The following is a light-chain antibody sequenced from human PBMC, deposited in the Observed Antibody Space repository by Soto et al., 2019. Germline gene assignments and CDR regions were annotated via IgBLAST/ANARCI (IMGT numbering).Light chain of an antibody. CDR2: EVN. Sequence: QSAVTQPPSASGSPGQSVTISCTGTSSDVGGYNYVSWYQQHPGKAPKLMIYEVNKRPSGVPDRFSGSKSGNSASLTVSGLQAEDEADYYCGSYGGSNNFVFGGGTKLTVL. CDR1: SSDVGGYNY. V-gene: IGLV2-8*01. J-gene: IGLJ3*02. CDR3: GSYGGSNNFV.